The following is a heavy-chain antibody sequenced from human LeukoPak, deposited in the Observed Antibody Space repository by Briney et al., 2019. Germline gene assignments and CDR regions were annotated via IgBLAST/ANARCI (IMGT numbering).Heavy chain of an antibody. CDR3: ARDPAAAAGQYDGF. Sequence: SETLSLTCAVYGGSFSGYYWSWIRQPPGKGLEWIGEINHSGSTNYNPSLKSRVTISVDTSKNQFSLKLSSVTAADTAVYYCARDPAAAAGQYDGFWGQGTLVTVSP. D-gene: IGHD6-13*01. CDR1: GGSFSGYY. J-gene: IGHJ4*02. CDR2: INHSGST. V-gene: IGHV4-34*01.